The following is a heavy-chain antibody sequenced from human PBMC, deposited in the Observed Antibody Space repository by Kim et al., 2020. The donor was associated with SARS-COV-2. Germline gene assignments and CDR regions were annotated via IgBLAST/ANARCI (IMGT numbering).Heavy chain of an antibody. J-gene: IGHJ4*02. D-gene: IGHD3-10*01. CDR1: GFSFNTYT. CDR3: ARGWFGPVGDY. CDR2: ITISSTHI. V-gene: IGHV3-21*01. Sequence: LSLTCAASGFSFNTYTMDWVRQAPGKGLEWVSSITISSTHIYYADSVEGRFTISRDNARNSVYLHMNSLRVDDTAIYYCARGWFGPVGDYWGPGARV.